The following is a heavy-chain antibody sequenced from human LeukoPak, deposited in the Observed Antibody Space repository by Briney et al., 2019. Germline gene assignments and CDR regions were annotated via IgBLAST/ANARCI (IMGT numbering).Heavy chain of an antibody. V-gene: IGHV3-23*01. Sequence: GGCLRLSCASSGFTFSNYAMSWVRQAPGKGLEWVTAISGSGTCTYYADSVKGRFTISRDNSKNTLYMQMNSLRAEDTAVYYCAKGLVGYDFWSGFGSYFDYWVQGTLVTVSS. J-gene: IGHJ4*02. CDR2: ISGSGTCT. D-gene: IGHD3-3*01. CDR1: GFTFSNYA. CDR3: AKGLVGYDFWSGFGSYFDY.